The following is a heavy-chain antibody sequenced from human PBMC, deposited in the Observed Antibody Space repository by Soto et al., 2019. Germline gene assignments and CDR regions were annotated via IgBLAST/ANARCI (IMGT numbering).Heavy chain of an antibody. CDR3: AGAGWNY. J-gene: IGHJ4*02. Sequence: SETLSLTCTVSGGSISSYYWSWIRQPPGKGLEWIGESNHDGNTNYDSSLKSRVTISVDTSKNQFSLKLGSVTAADTATYFCAGAGWNYWGQGTLVTVSS. CDR1: GGSISSYY. V-gene: IGHV4-59*12. CDR2: SNHDGNT.